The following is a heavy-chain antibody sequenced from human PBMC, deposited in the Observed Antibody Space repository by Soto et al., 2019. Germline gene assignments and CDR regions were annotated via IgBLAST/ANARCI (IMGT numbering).Heavy chain of an antibody. J-gene: IGHJ6*02. CDR3: ARDVSSSWQYYYYYYGMDV. CDR2: IKQDGSEK. D-gene: IGHD6-13*01. Sequence: PGGSLRLSCAASGFTFSSYWMSWVRQAPGKGLEWVANIKQDGSEKYYVDSVKGRFTISRDNAKNSLYLQMNSLRAEDTAVYYCARDVSSSWQYYYYYYGMDVWGQGTTVTVSS. CDR1: GFTFSSYW. V-gene: IGHV3-7*01.